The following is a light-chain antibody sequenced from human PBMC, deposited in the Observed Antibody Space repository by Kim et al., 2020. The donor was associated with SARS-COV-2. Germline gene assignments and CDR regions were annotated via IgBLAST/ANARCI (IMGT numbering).Light chain of an antibody. V-gene: IGKV1-33*01. J-gene: IGKJ4*01. CDR3: QQYLNFLT. CDR2: DAS. CDR1: QDIKKY. Sequence: SASVGDRVTITCQASQDIKKYLNWYQPKPGKAPKLLIYDASNLETGVPSRFSGSGSGTDFIFTITSLQPEDIATYYCQQYLNFLTFGGGTKVDIK.